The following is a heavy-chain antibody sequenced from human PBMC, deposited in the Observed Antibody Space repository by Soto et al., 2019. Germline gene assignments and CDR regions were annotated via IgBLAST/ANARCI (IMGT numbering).Heavy chain of an antibody. Sequence: EVQLVESGGGLVKPGGSLRLSCAASGFTFSSYSMNWVRQAPGKGLEWVSSISSSSSYIYYADSVKGRFTISRDNAKNSLYLQMNSLRAEDTAVYYCARDRADGYNWYYFDYWGQGTLATVSS. V-gene: IGHV3-21*01. CDR3: ARDRADGYNWYYFDY. CDR2: ISSSSSYI. D-gene: IGHD1-1*01. CDR1: GFTFSSYS. J-gene: IGHJ4*02.